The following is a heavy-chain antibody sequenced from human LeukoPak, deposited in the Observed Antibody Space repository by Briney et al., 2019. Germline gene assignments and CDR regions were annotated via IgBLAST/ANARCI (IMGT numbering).Heavy chain of an antibody. CDR2: IYYSGST. CDR3: ARYAQGTLGY. J-gene: IGHJ4*02. Sequence: PGGSLRLSCAASGFTFSDYYWSWIRQPPGKGLEWIGYIYYSGSTNYNPSLKSRVTISVDTSKNQFSLKLSSVTAADTAVYYCARYAQGTLGYWGQGTLVTVSS. D-gene: IGHD1-14*01. V-gene: IGHV4-59*01. CDR1: GFTFSDYY.